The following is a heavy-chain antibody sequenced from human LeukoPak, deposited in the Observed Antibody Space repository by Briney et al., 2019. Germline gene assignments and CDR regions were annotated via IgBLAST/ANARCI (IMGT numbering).Heavy chain of an antibody. J-gene: IGHJ4*02. CDR2: ISWNSGSV. D-gene: IGHD3-3*01. V-gene: IGHV3-9*01. Sequence: QPGGSLRLSCAASGFTFDDYAMHWVRQAPGKGLEWVSGISWNSGSVGYADSVKGRFTISRDNAKNSLYLQMNSLRAEDTALYYCAKGSRYDFWSGYLDYWGQGTLVTVSS. CDR1: GFTFDDYA. CDR3: AKGSRYDFWSGYLDY.